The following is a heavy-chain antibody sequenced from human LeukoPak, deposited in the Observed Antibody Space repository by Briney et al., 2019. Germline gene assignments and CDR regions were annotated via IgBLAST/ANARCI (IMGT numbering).Heavy chain of an antibody. J-gene: IGHJ4*02. V-gene: IGHV4-59*01. CDR2: LYDSVSP. Sequence: SETLSLTCTVSGGSISSFYWSWIRQPPGKGLEWIGYLYDSVSPNYNPSLKSRVTISVDTSKNQFSLKLTSVTAADTALYYCARGGEWELLPGDYWGQGTLVIVSS. CDR3: ARGGEWELLPGDY. CDR1: GGSISSFY. D-gene: IGHD1-26*01.